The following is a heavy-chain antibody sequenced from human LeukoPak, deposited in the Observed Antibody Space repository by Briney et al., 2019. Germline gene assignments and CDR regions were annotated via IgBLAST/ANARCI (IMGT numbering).Heavy chain of an antibody. CDR2: SFSGDSKT. Sequence: GAPLQTCCLGFGYGAVIYWIGGGRRMPGESGEWWVVSFSGDSKTRYSPSFQGQVTMSADKSTNTAYLQWSSLKASDTAMYYCARRGYCDNDSCFEGTWWFDPWGQGTQVTVSS. V-gene: IGHV5-51*01. CDR3: ARRGYCDNDSCFEGTWWFDP. CDR1: GYGAVIYW. D-gene: IGHD2-2*01. J-gene: IGHJ5*02.